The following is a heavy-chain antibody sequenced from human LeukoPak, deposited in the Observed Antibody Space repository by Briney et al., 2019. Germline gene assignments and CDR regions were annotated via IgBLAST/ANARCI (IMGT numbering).Heavy chain of an antibody. J-gene: IGHJ4*02. CDR1: GFYFSNAW. V-gene: IGHV3-15*01. CDR3: TTDLGYYDILTGYLPPYY. Sequence: GGALRLSGAASGFYFSNAWLSAARQREGQGLDWVGRIRSKTVGGTTDYATPVKDRFTISRDDSNNTLYLQMNSLKTEDTAVYYCTTDLGYYDILTGYLPPYYWGQGTLVTVSS. D-gene: IGHD3-9*01. CDR2: IRSKTVGGTT.